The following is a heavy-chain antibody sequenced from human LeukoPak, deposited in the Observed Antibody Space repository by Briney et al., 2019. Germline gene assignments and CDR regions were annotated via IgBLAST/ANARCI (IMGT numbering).Heavy chain of an antibody. D-gene: IGHD3-22*01. CDR1: GFTFSSYG. V-gene: IGHV3-33*06. CDR2: IWYDGSNK. Sequence: GGSLRLSCAASGFTFSSYGMHWVRQAPGKGLEWVAVIWYDGSNKYYADSVKGRFTISRDNSKNPLYLQMNSLRAEDTAVYYCAKLKYYYDSSGYYDYWGQGTLVTVSS. J-gene: IGHJ4*02. CDR3: AKLKYYYDSSGYYDY.